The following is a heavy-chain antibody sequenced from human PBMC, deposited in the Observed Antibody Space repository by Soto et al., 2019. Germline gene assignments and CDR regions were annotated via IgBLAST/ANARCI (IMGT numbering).Heavy chain of an antibody. CDR1: GGSVSSDDYY. CDR3: AREFSNSPEAFDS. J-gene: IGHJ4*02. V-gene: IGHV4-61*08. D-gene: IGHD6-6*01. CDR2: IYYTGTT. Sequence: SETLSLTCTVSGGSVSSDDYYWSWIRQPPGRGLEWIGYIYYTGTTNYNPSLKSRVTISVDTSRNQFSLKLSSVTAADTAVYYCAREFSNSPEAFDSWGQGSLVAVSS.